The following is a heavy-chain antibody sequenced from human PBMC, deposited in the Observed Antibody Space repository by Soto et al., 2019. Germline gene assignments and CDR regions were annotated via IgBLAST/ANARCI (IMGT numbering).Heavy chain of an antibody. CDR1: GYRFTSYG. CDR3: AMVDVYVTPSPQDV. J-gene: IGHJ6*02. V-gene: IGHV1-18*01. Sequence: ASVKVXCKASGYRFTSYGIGWVRQSPGQGLEWMGWINAYNGNTNYAQNLQGRVTLTTDTSTSTAYMELRSLRSNDTAVYYCAMVDVYVTPSPQDVWGQGTTVTVS. CDR2: INAYNGNT. D-gene: IGHD3-16*01.